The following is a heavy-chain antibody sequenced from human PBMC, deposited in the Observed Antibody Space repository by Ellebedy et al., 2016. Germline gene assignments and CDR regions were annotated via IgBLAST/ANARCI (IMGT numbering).Heavy chain of an antibody. CDR1: GGSISSGDYC. Sequence: SETLSLTCTVSGGSISSGDYCWNWIRQPPGKGLEWIGYIYYTGSTYYSPSLKSRVTISVDTSKNQFSLKLRSVTAADTAVYYCARIDSGNSYGNWFDPWGQGTLVIVSS. CDR2: IYYTGST. J-gene: IGHJ5*02. D-gene: IGHD5-18*01. CDR3: ARIDSGNSYGNWFDP. V-gene: IGHV4-30-4*01.